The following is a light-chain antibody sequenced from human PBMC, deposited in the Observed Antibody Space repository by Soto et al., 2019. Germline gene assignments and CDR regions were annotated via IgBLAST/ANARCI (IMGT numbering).Light chain of an antibody. CDR2: DAS. V-gene: IGKV3-15*01. CDR1: ESVSGN. CDR3: QQYDDWVT. J-gene: IGKJ3*01. Sequence: VMTQSPATLSVSPGEGATLSCRASESVSGNLAWYQQKPGQAPRLLIYDASTRATGIPARFSGIGSGTEFTLSISSLQSEDSAVYYCQQYDDWVTFGPGTKANI.